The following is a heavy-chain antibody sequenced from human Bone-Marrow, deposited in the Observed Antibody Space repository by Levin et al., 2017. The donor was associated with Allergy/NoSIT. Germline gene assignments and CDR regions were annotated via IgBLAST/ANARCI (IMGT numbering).Heavy chain of an antibody. V-gene: IGHV3-23*01. D-gene: IGHD3-22*01. CDR3: ARDQKDSSGYYWDY. J-gene: IGHJ4*02. Sequence: LSLTCVASGFTFSNYAMSWVRQTPGKGLEFVSAISGSGDTTYYPDSVKGQFTISRDNSKNTLYLQINSLRVEDTALYYCARDQKDSSGYYWDYWGQGTLVTVSS. CDR1: GFTFSNYA. CDR2: ISGSGDTT.